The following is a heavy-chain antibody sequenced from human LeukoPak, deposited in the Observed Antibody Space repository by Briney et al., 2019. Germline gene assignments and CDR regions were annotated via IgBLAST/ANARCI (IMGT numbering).Heavy chain of an antibody. V-gene: IGHV3-30*18. CDR3: AKGWGIPIFGVVTN. D-gene: IGHD3-3*01. CDR2: ILYDGSNK. J-gene: IGHJ4*02. CDR1: GFTFCSYA. Sequence: GGSLRLSCAASGFTFCSYAMHWVRQAPGKGLEWVAVILYDGSNKYYADSVKGRFTISRDNSKNTLYLQMNSLRAEDTAVYYCAKGWGIPIFGVVTNWGQGTLVTVSS.